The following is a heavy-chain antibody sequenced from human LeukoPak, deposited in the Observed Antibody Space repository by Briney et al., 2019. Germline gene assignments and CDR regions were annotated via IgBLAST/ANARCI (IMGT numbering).Heavy chain of an antibody. V-gene: IGHV4-30-4*01. J-gene: IGHJ6*02. CDR2: IHYSGST. CDR3: ARDGGTHGSGSYGYYYYGMDV. D-gene: IGHD3-10*01. Sequence: SETLSLTCTVSGGSISSGDYYWSWIRQPPGKGLEWIGYIHYSGSTYYNPSLKSRVTISVDTSKNQFSLKLGSVTAADTAVYYCARDGGTHGSGSYGYYYYGMDVWGQGTTVTVSS. CDR1: GGSISSGDYY.